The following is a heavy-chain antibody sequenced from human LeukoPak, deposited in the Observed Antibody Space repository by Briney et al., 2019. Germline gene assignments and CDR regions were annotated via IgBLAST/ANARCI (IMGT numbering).Heavy chain of an antibody. Sequence: SQTLSLTCALSGDTVSSNSAAWNWIRQSPSRGLEWLGRTYYRSKWYNDYAVSVKSRITISPDKTKNHLYLQLNSVNHEDTAVYYCARAPREIFGYWGQGTLVTVSS. J-gene: IGHJ4*02. CDR1: GDTVSSNSAA. V-gene: IGHV6-1*01. D-gene: IGHD1-26*01. CDR2: TYYRSKWYN. CDR3: ARAPREIFGY.